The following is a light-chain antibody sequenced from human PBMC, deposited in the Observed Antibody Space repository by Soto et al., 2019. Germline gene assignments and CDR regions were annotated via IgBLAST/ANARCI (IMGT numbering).Light chain of an antibody. J-gene: IGKJ1*01. Sequence: EILMTQSPSTLSVSPGERATLSCRASQSVSSSLAWYQQQPGQAPRLLIYGASTRATGIPARLSGSGSGTEFTLTISSLHSEYFAFYYCQHYNNWWTFGQGTKVDIK. CDR1: QSVSSS. CDR2: GAS. CDR3: QHYNNWWT. V-gene: IGKV3-15*01.